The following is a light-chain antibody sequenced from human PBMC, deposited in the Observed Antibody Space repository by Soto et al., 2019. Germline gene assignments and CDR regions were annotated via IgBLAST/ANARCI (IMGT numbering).Light chain of an antibody. Sequence: DIQMTQSPSSLSASIRDRVTITCRASQGIASYLAWYQQKPGKAPKILIFAASSLQSGVPSRFSGSGSGTDFTLTITRLQSEDFATYYCQHAKSFPVTFGQGTRLEIK. CDR1: QGIASY. CDR3: QHAKSFPVT. J-gene: IGKJ5*01. CDR2: AAS. V-gene: IGKV1-12*01.